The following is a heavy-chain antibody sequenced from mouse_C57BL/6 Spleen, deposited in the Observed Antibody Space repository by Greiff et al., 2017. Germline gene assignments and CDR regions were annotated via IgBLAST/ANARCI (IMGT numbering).Heavy chain of an antibody. CDR1: GYAFSSYW. Sequence: QVQLQQSGAELVKPGASVKISCKASGYAFSSYWMNWVKQRPGKGLEWIGQIYPGDGDTNYNGKFKGKATLTADKSSSTAYMQLSSLTSEDSAVYFCARWEDYGYGGYYFDYWGQGTTLTVSS. V-gene: IGHV1-80*01. CDR2: IYPGDGDT. J-gene: IGHJ2*01. D-gene: IGHD2-2*01. CDR3: ARWEDYGYGGYYFDY.